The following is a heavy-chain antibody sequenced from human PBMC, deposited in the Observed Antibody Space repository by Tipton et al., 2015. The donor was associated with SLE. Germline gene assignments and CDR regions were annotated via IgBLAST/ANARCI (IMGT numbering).Heavy chain of an antibody. CDR1: GDSISSYY. V-gene: IGHV4-4*07. CDR2: IYTSGST. CDR3: ARGERSSMPDC. Sequence: TLSLTCTVSGDSISSYYWSWIRQPAGKGLEWIGRIYTSGSTNYNPSLKSRVTISVDTSKNQFSLKLNSVTAADTAVYYCARGERSSMPDCWGQGTLVTVSS. D-gene: IGHD2-2*01. J-gene: IGHJ4*02.